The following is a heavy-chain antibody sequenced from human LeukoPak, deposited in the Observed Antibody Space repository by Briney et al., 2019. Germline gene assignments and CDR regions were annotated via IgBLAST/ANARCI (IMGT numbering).Heavy chain of an antibody. J-gene: IGHJ4*02. CDR1: GFTFSSYE. CDR2: ISSSGSTI. CDR3: ARAENLGYCSGGSCYATVFDY. Sequence: GGSLRLSCAASGFTFSSYEMNWVRQAPGKGLEWVSYISSSGSTIYYADSVKGRFTISRDNAKNSLYLQMNSLRAEDTAVYYCARAENLGYCSGGSCYATVFDYWGQGTLVTVSS. D-gene: IGHD2-15*01. V-gene: IGHV3-48*03.